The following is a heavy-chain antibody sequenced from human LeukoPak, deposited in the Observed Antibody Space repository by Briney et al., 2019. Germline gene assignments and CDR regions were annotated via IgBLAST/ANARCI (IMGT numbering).Heavy chain of an antibody. CDR1: GGTFSNYA. V-gene: IGHV1-69*05. J-gene: IGHJ3*02. Sequence: SVKVSCKASGGTFSNYAISWVRQAPGQGLEWMGGIIPIFGTTNYAQKFQGRVTITTDESTGTAYMELSSLRSDDTAVYYCARDRATTVTKSFAFDIWGQGTMVTVSS. D-gene: IGHD4-17*01. CDR3: ARDRATTVTKSFAFDI. CDR2: IIPIFGTT.